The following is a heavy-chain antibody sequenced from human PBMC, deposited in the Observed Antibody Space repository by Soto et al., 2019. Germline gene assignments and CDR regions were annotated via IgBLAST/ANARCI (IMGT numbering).Heavy chain of an antibody. CDR2: IYHSGST. V-gene: IGHV4-30-2*01. CDR1: GGSISSGGYS. J-gene: IGHJ4*02. D-gene: IGHD4-17*01. CDR3: ASGLVTTLHY. Sequence: QLQLQESGSGLVKPSQTLSLTCAVSGGSISSGGYSWSWIRQPPGKGLEWIGYIYHSGSTYYNPPLKGRVTLSVDRSKNQCSLKLSSVTAADTAVYYCASGLVTTLHYWGQGTLVTVSS.